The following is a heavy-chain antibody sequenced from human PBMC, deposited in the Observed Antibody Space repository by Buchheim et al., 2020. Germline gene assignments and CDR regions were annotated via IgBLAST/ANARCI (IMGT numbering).Heavy chain of an antibody. CDR3: ARAPERITIFGVVTSGWFDP. V-gene: IGHV4-59*01. CDR2: IYYSGST. D-gene: IGHD3-3*01. J-gene: IGHJ5*02. CDR1: GGSISSYY. Sequence: QVQLQESGPGLVKPSETLSLTCTVSGGSISSYYWSWIRQPPGKGLEWIGYIYYSGSTNYNPSLKSRVTISVDTSKNQFSLKLSSVTAADTAVYYCARAPERITIFGVVTSGWFDPWGQGTL.